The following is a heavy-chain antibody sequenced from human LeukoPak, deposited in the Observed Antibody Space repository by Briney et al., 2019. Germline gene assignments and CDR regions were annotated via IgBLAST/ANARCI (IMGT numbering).Heavy chain of an antibody. CDR3: ARETSRIAARRGSLLWY. CDR2: INPNSGGT. CDR1: GYTFTGYY. D-gene: IGHD6-6*01. V-gene: IGHV1-2*02. Sequence: ASVKVSCKASGYTFTGYYMHWVRQAPGQGLEWMGWINPNSGGTNYAQKFQGRVTMTRDSSISTAYMELSRLRSDDTAVYYCARETSRIAARRGSLLWYWGQGTLVTVSS. J-gene: IGHJ4*02.